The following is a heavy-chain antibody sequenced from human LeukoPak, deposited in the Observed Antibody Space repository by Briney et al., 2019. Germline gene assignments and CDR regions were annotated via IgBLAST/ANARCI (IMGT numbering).Heavy chain of an antibody. CDR2: IGHDGADK. V-gene: IGHV3-30*04. CDR3: ARNSDYYDYSPQSV. CDR1: GFTFSHYA. Sequence: PGGSLRLSCAASGFTFSHYALHWVRQAPGKGLEWVALIGHDGADKYYADSVKGRFLISRDNSENMLFLQMNSLIIEDTAVYYCARNSDYYDYSPQSVWGQGTLVTV. D-gene: IGHD3-22*01. J-gene: IGHJ4*02.